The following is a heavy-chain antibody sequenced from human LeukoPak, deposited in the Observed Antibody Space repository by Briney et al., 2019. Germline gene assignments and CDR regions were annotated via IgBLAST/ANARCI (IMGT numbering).Heavy chain of an antibody. V-gene: IGHV4-34*01. CDR2: INHSGST. CDR1: GGSFSGYY. D-gene: IGHD3-16*02. J-gene: IGHJ4*02. Sequence: SETLSLTRAVYGGSFSGYYWSGIRQPPGKGLEWIGEINHSGSTNYNPSIKSRVTISVDTSKNQFSLKLSSVTAADTAVYYCARDHVITFGGVIVPYYFDYWGQGTLVTVSS. CDR3: ARDHVITFGGVIVPYYFDY.